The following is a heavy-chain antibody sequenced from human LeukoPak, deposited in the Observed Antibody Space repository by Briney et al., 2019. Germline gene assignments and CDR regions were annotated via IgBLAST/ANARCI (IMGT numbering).Heavy chain of an antibody. Sequence: GGSLRLSCAASGFTFDDYAMHWVRQAPGKGLEWVSGISWNSGSIGYADSVKGRFTISRDNAKNSLYMQMNSLRAEDTALYYCAKPSGPFYYDSSGYHDWGQGTLVTVSS. CDR3: AKPSGPFYYDSSGYHD. V-gene: IGHV3-9*01. D-gene: IGHD3-22*01. CDR2: ISWNSGSI. J-gene: IGHJ4*02. CDR1: GFTFDDYA.